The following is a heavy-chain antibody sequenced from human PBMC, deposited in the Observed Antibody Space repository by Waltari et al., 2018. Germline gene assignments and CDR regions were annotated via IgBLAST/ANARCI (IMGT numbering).Heavy chain of an antibody. Sequence: EVSLVESGGKVVKPGGSLRLSCATSGFFFNNFGLNWFRQAPGKGVEWVATISMSGKIIYYGQSVEGRFTISRDNAKKSVFLQMNSLRADDTATYYCARSRRGDYYDPSSHWGQGTLVTVSS. CDR1: GFFFNNFG. CDR2: ISMSGKII. J-gene: IGHJ4*02. CDR3: ARSRRGDYYDPSSH. V-gene: IGHV3-21*01. D-gene: IGHD3-16*01.